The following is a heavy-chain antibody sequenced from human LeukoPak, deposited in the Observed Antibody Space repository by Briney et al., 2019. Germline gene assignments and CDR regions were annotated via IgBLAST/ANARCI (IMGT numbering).Heavy chain of an antibody. CDR1: GGSFSGYY. CDR3: ARVYSSSWYKYYYYYYMDV. D-gene: IGHD6-13*01. J-gene: IGHJ6*03. Sequence: SETLSLTCAVYGGSFSGYYWSWIRQPPGKGLEWIGEINHSGSTNYNPSLKSRVTISVDTSKNQFSLKLSSVTAADTAVYYCARVYSSSWYKYYYYYYMDVWGKGTTVTVSS. CDR2: INHSGST. V-gene: IGHV4-34*01.